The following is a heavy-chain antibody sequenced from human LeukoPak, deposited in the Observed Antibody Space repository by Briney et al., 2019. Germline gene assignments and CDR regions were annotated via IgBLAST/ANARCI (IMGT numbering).Heavy chain of an antibody. CDR3: ARVTYGSGNYYVYYYMDV. CDR2: IYSSGNT. Sequence: PSETLSLTCTVSGGSISSIGYFWSWMRQPAGKGLEWIGHIYSSGNTNYNPSPKSRVTISIDTSKNQFSLKVTSVTAADTAVYYCARVTYGSGNYYVYYYMDVWGKGTTVTVCS. CDR1: GGSISSIGYF. J-gene: IGHJ6*03. V-gene: IGHV4-61*09. D-gene: IGHD3-10*01.